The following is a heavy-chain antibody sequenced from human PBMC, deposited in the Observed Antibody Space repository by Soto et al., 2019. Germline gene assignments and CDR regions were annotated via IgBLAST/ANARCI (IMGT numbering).Heavy chain of an antibody. J-gene: IGHJ4*02. CDR3: ARGATGYCSGGSCAGEY. D-gene: IGHD2-15*01. CDR2: ISAYNGNT. CDR1: GYTFTSYG. Sequence: QVPLVQSGAEVKKPGASVKVSCKASGYTFTSYGISWVRQAPGQGLEWMGWISAYNGNTNYAQKLQGRVTMTTDTSTSTAYMEVRSLRSDDTAVYYCARGATGYCSGGSCAGEYWGQGTLVTVSS. V-gene: IGHV1-18*01.